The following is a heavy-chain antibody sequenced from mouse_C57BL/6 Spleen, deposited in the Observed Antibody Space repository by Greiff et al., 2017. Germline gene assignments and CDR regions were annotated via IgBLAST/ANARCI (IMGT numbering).Heavy chain of an antibody. Sequence: VQLQQSGAELVKPGASVKLSCKASGYTFTSYWMHWVKQRPGQGLEWIGMIHPNSGSTNYNEKFKSKATLTVDKSSSTAYMQLSSLTSEDSAVYYCARSYDSNYFDYWGQGTTLTVSS. CDR2: IHPNSGST. V-gene: IGHV1-64*01. CDR3: ARSYDSNYFDY. J-gene: IGHJ2*01. CDR1: GYTFTSYW. D-gene: IGHD2-5*01.